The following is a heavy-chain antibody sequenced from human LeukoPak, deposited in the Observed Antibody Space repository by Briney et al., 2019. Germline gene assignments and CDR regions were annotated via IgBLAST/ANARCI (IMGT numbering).Heavy chain of an antibody. CDR1: GYTFNNYG. Sequence: SCKASGYTFNNYGISWVRQAPGKGLEWVSYISSPSSTIYYADSVKGRFTISRDNAKSSLYLQMNSLRAEDTAVYYCARVHTVVTPFDSWGQGTLVTVSS. V-gene: IGHV3-48*01. CDR2: ISSPSSTI. D-gene: IGHD4-23*01. J-gene: IGHJ4*02. CDR3: ARVHTVVTPFDS.